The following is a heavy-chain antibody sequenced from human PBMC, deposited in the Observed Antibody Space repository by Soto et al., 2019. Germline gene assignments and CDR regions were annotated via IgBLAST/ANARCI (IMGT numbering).Heavy chain of an antibody. V-gene: IGHV3-30*03. J-gene: IGHJ6*02. CDR1: GFTFSTYG. CDR2: ISYDGSNK. D-gene: IGHD5-18*01. Sequence: QVQLVESGGGVVQPGRSLRLSCAASGFTFSTYGMHWVRKAPGKGLEWVAVISYDGSNKYYADSVKGRFTISRDNSKNTLYLQMNSLRAEDTAIYYCATFPGYTYGNDYFYYGLDVWGQGTTVTVSS. CDR3: ATFPGYTYGNDYFYYGLDV.